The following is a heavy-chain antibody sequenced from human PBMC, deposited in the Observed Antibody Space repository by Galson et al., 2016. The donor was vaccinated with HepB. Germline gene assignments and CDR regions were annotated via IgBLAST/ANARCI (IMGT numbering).Heavy chain of an antibody. V-gene: IGHV1-69*01. CDR1: GXXFSSYA. CDR3: ARGDPYYYASGADRPQKHWFDX. CDR2: IIPLFGTT. J-gene: IGHJ5*02. Sequence: KVSCKASGXXFSSYAXTWVXXAPGQGLEXXXGIIPLFGTTDYAQKFQGRITITADGSTSTAFMVLANLRSEDTAVYYCARGDPYYYASGADRPQKHWFDXWGQGSLXIVSS. D-gene: IGHD3-10*01.